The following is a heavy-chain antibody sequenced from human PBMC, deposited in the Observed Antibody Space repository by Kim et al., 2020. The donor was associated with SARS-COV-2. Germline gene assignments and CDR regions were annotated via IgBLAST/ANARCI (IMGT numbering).Heavy chain of an antibody. J-gene: IGHJ6*02. D-gene: IGHD1-7*01. V-gene: IGHV1-69*01. Sequence: AQKFQGRVTITADESTSTAYMELGSLRSEDTAVYYCARVNWDWYYYGMDVWGQGTTVTVSS. CDR3: ARVNWDWYYYGMDV.